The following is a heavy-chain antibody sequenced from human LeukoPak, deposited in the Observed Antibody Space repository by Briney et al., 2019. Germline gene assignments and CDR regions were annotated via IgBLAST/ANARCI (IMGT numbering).Heavy chain of an antibody. CDR2: IYHSGST. CDR1: GGSISSSNW. V-gene: IGHV4-4*02. D-gene: IGHD4-17*01. J-gene: IGHJ3*02. CDR3: ARDPLGPGDHGRGAFDI. Sequence: SETLSLTCAVSGGSISSSNWWSWVRQPPGKGLEWIGEIYHSGSTNYNPSLKGRVTISVDKSKNQFSLKLSSVTAADTAVYYCARDPLGPGDHGRGAFDIWGQGTMVTVSS.